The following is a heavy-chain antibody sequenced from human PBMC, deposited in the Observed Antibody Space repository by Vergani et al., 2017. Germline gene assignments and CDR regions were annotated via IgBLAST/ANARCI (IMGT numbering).Heavy chain of an antibody. Sequence: QVQLQESGPGLVKPSQTLSLTCTVSGGSFNSGSYYWSWLRQPAGKRLEWIGRIHTNGVIHYNPSLNSRATISVDTSRNQISLKLTSVTATDTAIYFCARGSCLGGSCYKPLFDYWGQGILVTVSS. CDR3: ARGSCLGGSCYKPLFDY. J-gene: IGHJ4*02. CDR1: GGSFNSGSYY. CDR2: IHTNGVI. D-gene: IGHD2-15*01. V-gene: IGHV4-61*02.